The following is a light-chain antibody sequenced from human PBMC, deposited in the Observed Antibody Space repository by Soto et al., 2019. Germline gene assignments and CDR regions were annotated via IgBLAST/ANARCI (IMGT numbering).Light chain of an antibody. V-gene: IGLV7-46*01. CDR1: TGAVTSGHY. J-gene: IGLJ3*02. Sequence: QTVVTQEPSLTVSPGGTVTLTCGSSTGAVTSGHYPYWFQQKPGQAPRTLIYDTNNKHSWTPARFSGSLLGGKAALTLSGAQPEDEAEYYCLLSYNDAGVFGGGTKVTVL. CDR3: LLSYNDAGV. CDR2: DTN.